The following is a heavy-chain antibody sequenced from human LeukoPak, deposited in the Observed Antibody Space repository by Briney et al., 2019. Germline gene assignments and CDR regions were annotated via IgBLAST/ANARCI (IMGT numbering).Heavy chain of an antibody. V-gene: IGHV1-46*01. CDR2: INPSGGST. Sequence: GASVKVSCKASGYTFTSYYMHWVRQAPGQGLEWMGIINPSGGSTSYAQKFQGRVTMTRGTSTSTVYMELSSLRSEDTAVYYCAKSALFYYDSSGYWNYWGQGTLVTVSS. D-gene: IGHD3-22*01. J-gene: IGHJ4*02. CDR3: AKSALFYYDSSGYWNY. CDR1: GYTFTSYY.